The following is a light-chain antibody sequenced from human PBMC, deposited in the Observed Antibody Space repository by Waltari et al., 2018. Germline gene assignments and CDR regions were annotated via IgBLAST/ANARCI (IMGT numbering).Light chain of an antibody. CDR1: QSVGSS. CDR2: GAS. Sequence: EIVMTQSPAILSVSPGEGATLSCRASQSVGSSLAWYQQKPGQAPRLLIFGASTRATGIAAGCSGSGSGTEFTRSITSLQSEDSALYFCQHYNKLPLTFGGGTKVEIK. V-gene: IGKV3-15*01. CDR3: QHYNKLPLT. J-gene: IGKJ4*01.